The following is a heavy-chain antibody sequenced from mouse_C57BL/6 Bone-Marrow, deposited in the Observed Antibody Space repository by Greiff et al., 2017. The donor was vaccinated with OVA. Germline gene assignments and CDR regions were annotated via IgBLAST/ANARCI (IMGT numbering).Heavy chain of an antibody. Sequence: SGPELVKPGASVKMSCKASGYTFTDYNMHWVKQSHGKSLEWIGYINPNNGGTSYNQKFKGKATLTVNKSSSTAYMELRSLTSEDSAVYYCARDILLRYDYAMDYWGQGTSVTVSS. D-gene: IGHD1-1*01. CDR1: GYTFTDYN. V-gene: IGHV1-22*01. J-gene: IGHJ4*01. CDR2: INPNNGGT. CDR3: ARDILLRYDYAMDY.